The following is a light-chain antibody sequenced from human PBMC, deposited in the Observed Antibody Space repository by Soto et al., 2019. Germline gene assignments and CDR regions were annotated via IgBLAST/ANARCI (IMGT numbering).Light chain of an antibody. Sequence: EIVMTQYPATLSVSPGDGATLSCRASQSVDSNLAWYQQKPGQTPRLLIYGASTRPTGIPDRFSGSGSGTDFTLTISRLEPEDFAVYYCQHYDTSPETFGQGTKVDIK. J-gene: IGKJ1*01. CDR1: QSVDSN. CDR2: GAS. V-gene: IGKV3D-15*02. CDR3: QHYDTSPET.